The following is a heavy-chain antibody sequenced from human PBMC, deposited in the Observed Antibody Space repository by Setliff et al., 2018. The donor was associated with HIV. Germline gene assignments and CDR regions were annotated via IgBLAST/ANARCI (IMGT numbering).Heavy chain of an antibody. CDR3: ARGRVVVDNYYYYGIDV. CDR2: INHSGST. D-gene: IGHD2-2*01. J-gene: IGHJ6*02. CDR1: VGSFNGYY. V-gene: IGHV4-34*01. Sequence: KPSETLSLTCAVYVGSFNGYYWSWIRQPPGKGLEWIGEINHSGSTNYNPSLKSRLTISVDTSKNQFSLKLSSVTAADTAMYYCARGRVVVDNYYYYGIDVWGQGTTVTVSS.